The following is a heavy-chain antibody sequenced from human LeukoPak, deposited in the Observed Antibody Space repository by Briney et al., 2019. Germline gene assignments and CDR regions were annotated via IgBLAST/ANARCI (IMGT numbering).Heavy chain of an antibody. J-gene: IGHJ4*02. CDR3: AKAVVIVPTATPFDY. D-gene: IGHD2-2*01. Sequence: GGSLRLSCAASGFSFSNYAMSWVRQAPGKGLEWVSAISGRGANTYYADSVKGRFTISRDNSKNTLYMQMNSLRAEDTALYYCAKAVVIVPTATPFDYWGQGTLVTVSS. CDR1: GFSFSNYA. CDR2: ISGRGANT. V-gene: IGHV3-23*01.